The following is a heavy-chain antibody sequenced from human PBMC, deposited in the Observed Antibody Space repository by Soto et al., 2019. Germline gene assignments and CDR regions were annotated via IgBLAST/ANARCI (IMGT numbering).Heavy chain of an antibody. CDR3: ASLDYGDYVAY. V-gene: IGHV3-53*04. CDR1: GFTVSTNY. CDR2: IYTGGST. D-gene: IGHD4-17*01. J-gene: IGHJ4*02. Sequence: EVQLVESGGGLVQPGGSLRLSCAASGFTVSTNYMSWVRQAPGKGLEWVSVIYTGGSTYYADSVKGRFTISRHNSKNTLYLQMNNLRAEDTAVYYGASLDYGDYVAYWGQGTLVTVSS.